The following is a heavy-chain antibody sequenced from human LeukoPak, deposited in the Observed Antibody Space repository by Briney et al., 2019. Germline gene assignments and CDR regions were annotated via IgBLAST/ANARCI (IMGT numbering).Heavy chain of an antibody. CDR1: GGTFSSYA. CDR2: IIPILGIA. CDR3: ARDPPRNGGVIVSGDY. Sequence: SVTVSCKASGGTFSSYAISWVRQAPGQGLEWMGRIIPILGIANYAQKFQGRVTITADKSTSTAYMELSSLRSEDTAVYYCARDPPRNGGVIVSGDYRGQGTLVTVSS. J-gene: IGHJ4*02. D-gene: IGHD3-16*02. V-gene: IGHV1-69*04.